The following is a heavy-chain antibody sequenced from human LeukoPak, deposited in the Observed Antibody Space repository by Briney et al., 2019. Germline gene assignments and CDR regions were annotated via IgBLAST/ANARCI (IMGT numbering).Heavy chain of an antibody. V-gene: IGHV3-53*01. J-gene: IGHJ4*02. CDR2: IYSGGTT. Sequence: GGSLRLSCAVSGFTVSSDYMSWVRQAPGKGLEWVSIIYSGGTTYYADSVKGRFTISRDNSKNTLYLQMNSLRAEDTAVYYCARTPGGSGNLFDYWGQGTLVTVSS. CDR1: GFTVSSDY. D-gene: IGHD3-10*01. CDR3: ARTPGGSGNLFDY.